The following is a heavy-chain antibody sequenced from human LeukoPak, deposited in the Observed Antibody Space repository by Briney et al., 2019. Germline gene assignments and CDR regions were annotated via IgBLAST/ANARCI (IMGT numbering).Heavy chain of an antibody. J-gene: IGHJ3*02. Sequence: GASVKVSCKASGYTFTGYYMHWVRQAPGQGLEWMGWINPNSGGTNYAQKFQGRVTMTRDTSISTAYMELSRLRSDDTAVYYCARGRDIGDFDWLLAGGAFDIWGQGTMVTVSS. CDR2: INPNSGGT. V-gene: IGHV1-2*02. D-gene: IGHD3-9*01. CDR1: GYTFTGYY. CDR3: ARGRDIGDFDWLLAGGAFDI.